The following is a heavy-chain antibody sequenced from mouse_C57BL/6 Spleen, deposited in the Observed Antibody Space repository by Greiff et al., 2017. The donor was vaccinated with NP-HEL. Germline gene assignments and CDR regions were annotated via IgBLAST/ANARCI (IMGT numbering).Heavy chain of an antibody. J-gene: IGHJ2*01. CDR1: GYAFSSSW. CDR3: ARSTYKGNDY. D-gene: IGHD1-3*01. CDR2: IYPGDGDT. V-gene: IGHV1-82*01. Sequence: VQLQQSGPELVKPGASVKISCKASGYAFSSSWMNWVKQRPGKGLEWIGRIYPGDGDTNYNGKFKGKATLTADKSSSTAYMQLSSLTSEDSAVYFCARSTYKGNDYWGQGTTLTVSS.